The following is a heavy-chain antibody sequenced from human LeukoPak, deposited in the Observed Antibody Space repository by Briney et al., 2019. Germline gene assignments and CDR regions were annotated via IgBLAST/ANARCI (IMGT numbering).Heavy chain of an antibody. CDR2: MYYSGST. CDR3: ARQYYDSTGYYYFDY. CDR1: GDFITGSTYY. V-gene: IGHV4-39*01. D-gene: IGHD3-22*01. Sequence: SETLSLTCTVSGDFITGSTYYWGWIRQPPGKGLEWIGSMYYSGSTYSNPSLRSRVTMSADTSKNQFSLNLKSVTAADTAVYYCARQYYDSTGYYYFDYWGHGTLVTVSS. J-gene: IGHJ4*01.